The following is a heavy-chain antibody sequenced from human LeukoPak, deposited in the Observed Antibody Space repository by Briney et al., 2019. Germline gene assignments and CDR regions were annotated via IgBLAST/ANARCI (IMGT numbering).Heavy chain of an antibody. CDR3: ARDPNYYGSGSWSVMGDAFDI. J-gene: IGHJ3*02. CDR1: GGSISGYY. V-gene: IGHV4-4*07. Sequence: SETLSLTCTVSGGSISGYYWNWIRQPAGKGLEWIGRIYTSGSTNYNPSLKSRVTISVDTSKNQFSLKLSSVTAADTAVYYCARDPNYYGSGSWSVMGDAFDIWGQGTMVTVSS. D-gene: IGHD3-10*01. CDR2: IYTSGST.